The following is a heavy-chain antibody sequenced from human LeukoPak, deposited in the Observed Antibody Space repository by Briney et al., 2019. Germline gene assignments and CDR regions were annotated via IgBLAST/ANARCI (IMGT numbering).Heavy chain of an antibody. D-gene: IGHD3-9*01. CDR2: IRYDGRNK. CDR3: ASLGMVYNILTGYRRPQTNDY. Sequence: GGSLRPSCAASGFIFSSYGMHWVRQAPGKGLEWVAFIRYDGRNKYYADSVKGRFSISRDNSKNTLYLQMNSLRAEDTAVYYCASLGMVYNILTGYRRPQTNDYWGQGTLVTVSS. V-gene: IGHV3-30*02. CDR1: GFIFSSYG. J-gene: IGHJ4*02.